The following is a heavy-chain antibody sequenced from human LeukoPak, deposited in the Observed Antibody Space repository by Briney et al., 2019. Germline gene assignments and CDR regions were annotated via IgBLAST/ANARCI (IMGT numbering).Heavy chain of an antibody. CDR2: INHSGST. V-gene: IGHV4-34*01. J-gene: IGHJ5*02. D-gene: IGHD4-17*01. CDR1: GGSFSGYY. CDR3: ARGGFYGDYNWFDP. Sequence: PSETLSLTCAVYGGSFSGYYWSWIRQPPGKGLEWIGEINHSGSTNYNPSLKSRVTISIDTSKNQFSLKLSSVTAADTAVYYCARGGFYGDYNWFDPWGQGTLVTVSS.